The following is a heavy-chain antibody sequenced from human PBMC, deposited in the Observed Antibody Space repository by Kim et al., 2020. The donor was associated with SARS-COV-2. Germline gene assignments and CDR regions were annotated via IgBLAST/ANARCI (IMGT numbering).Heavy chain of an antibody. CDR3: ARRWNWNDPTWDYGMDV. Sequence: GESLKISCKGSGYSFTSYWIGWVRQMPGKGLEWMGIIYPGDSDTRYSPSFQGQVTISADKSISTAYLQWSSLKASDTAMYYCARRWNWNDPTWDYGMDVWGQGTTVTVSS. CDR2: IYPGDSDT. V-gene: IGHV5-51*01. CDR1: GYSFTSYW. J-gene: IGHJ6*02. D-gene: IGHD1-1*01.